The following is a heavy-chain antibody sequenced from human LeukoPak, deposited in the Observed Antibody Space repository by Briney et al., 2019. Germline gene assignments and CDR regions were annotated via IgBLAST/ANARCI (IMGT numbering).Heavy chain of an antibody. CDR1: GYTFTGYY. CDR2: INPNSGGT. CDR3: ARSLYRGTMVRGVIGY. D-gene: IGHD3-10*01. V-gene: IGHV1-2*02. Sequence: GASVKVSCKASGYTFTGYYMHWVRQAPGQGLEWMGWINPNSGGTNYAQKFQGRVTMTRDTSISTAYMELSRLRSDDTAVYYCARSLYRGTMVRGVIGYWGQGTLVTVSS. J-gene: IGHJ4*02.